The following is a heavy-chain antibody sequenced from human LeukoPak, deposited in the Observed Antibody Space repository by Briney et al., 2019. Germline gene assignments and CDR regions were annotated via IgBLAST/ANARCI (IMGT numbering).Heavy chain of an antibody. CDR2: ISYDGSNK. V-gene: IGHV3-30*04. CDR1: GFTFSSYA. D-gene: IGHD3-9*01. J-gene: IGHJ4*02. CDR3: AKDRGYNILTGYSKGHYFDY. Sequence: PGRSLRLSCAASGFTFSSYAMHWVRQAPGKGLEWVAVISYDGSNKYYADSVKGRFTISRDNSKNTLYLQMNSLRAEDTAVYSCAKDRGYNILTGYSKGHYFDYWGQGTLVTVSS.